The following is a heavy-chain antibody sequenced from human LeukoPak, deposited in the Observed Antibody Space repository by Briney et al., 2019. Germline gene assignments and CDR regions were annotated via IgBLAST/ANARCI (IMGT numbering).Heavy chain of an antibody. J-gene: IGHJ4*02. Sequence: GGSLRLSCAASGFTFSSYAMSWVRQAPGKGLEWVSGISGSDGSTYYADSVKGRFTISRDNSKNTLNLQMNSLRAEDTAVYYCAKDYYGSGNYYFDYWGQGTLVTVSS. CDR1: GFTFSSYA. D-gene: IGHD3-10*01. V-gene: IGHV3-23*01. CDR3: AKDYYGSGNYYFDY. CDR2: ISGSDGST.